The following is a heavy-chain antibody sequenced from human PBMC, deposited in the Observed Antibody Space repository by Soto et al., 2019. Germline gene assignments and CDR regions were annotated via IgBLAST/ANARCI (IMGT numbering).Heavy chain of an antibody. CDR1: GGTFRTES. D-gene: IGHD4-17*01. Sequence: QVHLVQSGAEVKKPGSSVKVSCKYSGGTFRTESLNWVRQAPGQGLEWMGGILPSFGTADYGPRFRGRVTIIADGAKTTAYMELSSRTSQDTAVYFCARGHEYGGNSGECDVGGQGTMVTVSS. CDR2: ILPSFGTA. V-gene: IGHV1-69*13. CDR3: ARGHEYGGNSGECDV. J-gene: IGHJ3*01.